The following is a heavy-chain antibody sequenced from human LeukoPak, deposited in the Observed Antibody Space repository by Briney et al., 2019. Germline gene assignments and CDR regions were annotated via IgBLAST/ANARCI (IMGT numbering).Heavy chain of an antibody. V-gene: IGHV3-7*01. CDR2: IKQDGSEK. CDR1: GFFFSSYW. Sequence: GGSLRLSCAASGFFFSSYWMSWVRQAPGKGLEWVANIKQDGSEKYYVDSVKGRFTISRDNAKNSLYPQMNSLRAEDTAVYYCARERGYSYGINWFDPWGQGTLVTVSS. J-gene: IGHJ5*02. CDR3: ARERGYSYGINWFDP. D-gene: IGHD5-18*01.